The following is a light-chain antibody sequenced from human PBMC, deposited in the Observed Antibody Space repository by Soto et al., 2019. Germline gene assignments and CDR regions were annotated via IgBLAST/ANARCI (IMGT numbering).Light chain of an antibody. Sequence: EIVLTQSPATLSLSPGERATLSCRASPSVSSYLAWYQQKPGQAPRLLIYDTSNRATGIPARFSGSGSGTDFTLANSSLEHEDFAVYYCQQRSNWPTVGQGTKVDI. V-gene: IGKV3-11*01. CDR2: DTS. J-gene: IGKJ1*01. CDR1: PSVSSY. CDR3: QQRSNWPT.